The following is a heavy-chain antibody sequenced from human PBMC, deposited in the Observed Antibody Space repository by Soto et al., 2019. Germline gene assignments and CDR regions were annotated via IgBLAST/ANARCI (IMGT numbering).Heavy chain of an antibody. CDR3: QRGGSDFSGVNFDDGSDC. CDR1: SGSLSSHF. V-gene: IGHV4-59*11. CDR2: IFYTGIT. Sequence: SETLTLTCGVSSGSLSSHFWAWIRQSPGKGLEWLGYIFYTGITNYNPSIQSRVTISVDTSKDQFSLSLNSVTAADTAVYYCQRGGSDFSGVNFDDGSDCWGQGIPVTAS. D-gene: IGHD3-3*01. J-gene: IGHJ3*01.